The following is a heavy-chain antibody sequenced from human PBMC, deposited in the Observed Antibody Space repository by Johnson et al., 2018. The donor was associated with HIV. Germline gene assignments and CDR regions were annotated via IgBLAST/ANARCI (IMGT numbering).Heavy chain of an antibody. V-gene: IGHV3-30*18. CDR1: GFTFTSYG. D-gene: IGHD2-8*02. Sequence: VQLVESGGGVVQPGRSLRLSCAASGFTFTSYGMHWVRQAPGKGLEWVAVISYDGSNKYYADSVKGRFTISRDNSKNTLYLQMNRLRPEDTAVYYCAKSGLFGLVVYAPDVFDIWGQGTMVTVSS. CDR2: ISYDGSNK. CDR3: AKSGLFGLVVYAPDVFDI. J-gene: IGHJ3*02.